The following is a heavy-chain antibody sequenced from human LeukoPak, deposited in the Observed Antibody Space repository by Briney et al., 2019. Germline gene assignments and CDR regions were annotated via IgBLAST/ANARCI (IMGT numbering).Heavy chain of an antibody. Sequence: GGSLRLSCAASGFTFSTYAMSWVRQAPGKGLAWVSTISGNGVNTYYADSVKGRFTISRDKSKNTLYLQMSSLRAEDTALYYCAKGVYSSSWDGFDIWGQGTTVTVSS. V-gene: IGHV3-23*01. CDR3: AKGVYSSSWDGFDI. CDR1: GFTFSTYA. J-gene: IGHJ3*02. D-gene: IGHD6-13*01. CDR2: ISGNGVNT.